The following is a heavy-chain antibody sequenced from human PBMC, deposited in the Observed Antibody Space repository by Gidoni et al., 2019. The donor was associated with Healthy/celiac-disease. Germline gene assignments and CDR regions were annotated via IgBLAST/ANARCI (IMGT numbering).Heavy chain of an antibody. J-gene: IGHJ4*02. D-gene: IGHD4-17*01. CDR3: ARDTRGLGFEALRPIYFDY. CDR2: ISSSSSYI. V-gene: IGHV3-21*01. CDR1: GFPFSSYS. Sequence: EVQLVESGGGLVKPGGSLRLSCAASGFPFSSYSMNWVRQAPGKGLEWVSSISSSSSYIYYADSVKGRFTISRDNAKNSLYLQMNSLRAEDTAVYYCARDTRGLGFEALRPIYFDYWGQGTLVTVSS.